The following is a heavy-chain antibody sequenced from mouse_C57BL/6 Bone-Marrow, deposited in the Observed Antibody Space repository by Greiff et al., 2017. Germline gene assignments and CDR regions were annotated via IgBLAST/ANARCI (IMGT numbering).Heavy chain of an antibody. CDR1: GFTFSSYG. V-gene: IGHV5-6*01. D-gene: IGHD1-1*01. CDR2: ISSCGSYT. CDR3: ARGGVVATNYFDY. J-gene: IGHJ2*01. Sequence: EVMLVESGGDLVKPGGSLTLSCAASGFTFSSYGMSWVRPTPDQRLEWVGTISSCGSYTYYPASVKGRFTISGDTAKNTLYLPISSLEAEDTAMYYCARGGVVATNYFDYWGQGTTLTVSS.